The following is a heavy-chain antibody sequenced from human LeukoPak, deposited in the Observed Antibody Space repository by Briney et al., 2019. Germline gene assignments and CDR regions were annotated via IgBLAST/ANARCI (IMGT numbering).Heavy chain of an antibody. CDR1: GGSFSGYY. D-gene: IGHD6-13*01. V-gene: IGHV4-34*01. CDR2: INHSGST. CDR3: ARLASSWYLGVRWFDP. J-gene: IGHJ5*02. Sequence: PSETLSLTCAVYGGSFSGYYWSWLRQPPGKGLEWIGEINHSGSTNYNPSLKSRVTISVDTSKNQFSLKLSSVTAADTAVYYCARLASSWYLGVRWFDPWGQGTLVTVSS.